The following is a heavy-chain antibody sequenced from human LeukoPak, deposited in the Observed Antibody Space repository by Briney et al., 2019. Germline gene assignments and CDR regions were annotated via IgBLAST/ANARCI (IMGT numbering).Heavy chain of an antibody. CDR1: GGSISSYY. CDR2: IYYSGST. CDR3: ARDFNSRQFDY. Sequence: SETLSLTCTVSGGSISSYYWSWIRQPPGKGLEWIGYIYYSGSTNYNPSLKSRVTISVDTSKNQFSLKLSSVTAADTAVYYCARDFNSRQFDYWGQGALVTVSS. V-gene: IGHV4-59*01. D-gene: IGHD6-13*01. J-gene: IGHJ4*02.